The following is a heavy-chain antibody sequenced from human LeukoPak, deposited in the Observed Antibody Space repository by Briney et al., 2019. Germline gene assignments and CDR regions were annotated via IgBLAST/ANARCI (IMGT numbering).Heavy chain of an antibody. D-gene: IGHD4-17*01. V-gene: IGHV4-39*01. CDR3: ARHSAVTTFIFDY. Sequence: SETLSLTCTVSGGSISSSYHYWGWIRQPPGKGLEWIGSIFYSGSTYYNPSLKSRVTISLDTSKNQFSLRLSSVTAADTAVYYCARHSAVTTFIFDYWGQGTLVTVSS. CDR1: GGSISSSYHY. CDR2: IFYSGST. J-gene: IGHJ4*02.